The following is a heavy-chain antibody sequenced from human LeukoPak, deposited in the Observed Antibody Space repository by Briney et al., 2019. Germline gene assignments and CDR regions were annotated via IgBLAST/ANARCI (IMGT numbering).Heavy chain of an antibody. CDR3: ARGFGKAAADVFGGYTMDG. J-gene: IGHJ6*02. CDR2: IYTGGST. Sequence: PGGSLRLSCAASGFTVNSNYMSWLRQAPGQGLEWVSLIYTGGSTYYADSVRGRFTISRDNSKNHLYLQMNSLRPEDTAIYYCARGFGKAAADVFGGYTMDGWGQGTTVTVSS. D-gene: IGHD6-13*01. CDR1: GFTVNSNY. V-gene: IGHV3-66*02.